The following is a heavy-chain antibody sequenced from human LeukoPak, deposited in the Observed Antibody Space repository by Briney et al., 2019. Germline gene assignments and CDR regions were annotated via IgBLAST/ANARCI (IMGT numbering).Heavy chain of an antibody. CDR2: IKQDGSEK. CDR1: GFTFNMYW. CDR3: ARDVSRISDY. J-gene: IGHJ4*02. Sequence: GGSLRLSCATSGFTFNMYWMSWVRQAPGKGLEWVANIKQDGSEKYYVNSVKGRFTISRDNAKNSLYLQMNSLRGEDTAVYYCARDVSRISDYWGQGTLVTVSS. V-gene: IGHV3-7*01. D-gene: IGHD2-15*01.